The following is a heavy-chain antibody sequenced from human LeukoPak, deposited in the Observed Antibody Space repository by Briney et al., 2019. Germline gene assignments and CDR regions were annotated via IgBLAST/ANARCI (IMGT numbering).Heavy chain of an antibody. CDR3: ARVAAAYYFDY. V-gene: IGHV1-8*01. D-gene: IGHD6-19*01. CDR1: GYTFTSYD. J-gene: IGHJ4*02. CDR2: MNPNSGNT. Sequence: ASVKVSCKASGYTFTSYDTNWVRQATGQGLEWMGWMNPNSGNTGYAQKFQDRVTMTRNTSISTAYMELSSLRSEDTAVYYCARVAAAYYFDYWGQGTLVTVSS.